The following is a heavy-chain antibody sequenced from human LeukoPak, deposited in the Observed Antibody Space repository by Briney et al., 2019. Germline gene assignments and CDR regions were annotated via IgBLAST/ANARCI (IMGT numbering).Heavy chain of an antibody. CDR3: ARTTSFTASGYDY. D-gene: IGHD6-25*01. V-gene: IGHV1-8*03. CDR2: INPNTDDR. CDR1: GYTFTNYH. Sequence: ASVKVSCKASGYTFTNYHINWVRQATGQGLEWMGWINPNTDDRGYAQRFQGRVTITRDTARTTPYMELRSMTSEDTAVYFCARTTSFTASGYDYWGQGTLVTVSS. J-gene: IGHJ4*02.